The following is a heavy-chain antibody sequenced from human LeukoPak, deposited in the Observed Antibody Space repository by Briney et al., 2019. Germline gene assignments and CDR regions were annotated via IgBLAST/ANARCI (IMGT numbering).Heavy chain of an antibody. CDR3: ARSSGLACDY. D-gene: IGHD6-19*01. CDR2: IYDSGRT. Sequence: PSETLSLTCTVSDYSISSGYYWSWIRQPPGKGLEWIGYIYDSGRTNYNPSLKSRVTISVDTSKNHFSLRLSSVTAADTAVYYCARSSGLACDYWGQGSLVTVSS. J-gene: IGHJ4*02. V-gene: IGHV4-61*03. CDR1: DYSISSGYY.